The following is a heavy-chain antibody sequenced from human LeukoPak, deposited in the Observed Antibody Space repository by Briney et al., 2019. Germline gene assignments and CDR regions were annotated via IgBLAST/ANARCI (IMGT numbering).Heavy chain of an antibody. Sequence: PAETLSLTCTVSGGPISSYQWSWIRQPPGKGLEWIGNIYYSGSANYNPPLKSQVIISVDTSKNQFSLKLSPVTAADTAVYYCARVGVDDSGNIIKYFFDYWGQGTLVTVSS. D-gene: IGHD4-23*01. CDR1: GGPISSYQ. CDR3: ARVGVDDSGNIIKYFFDY. J-gene: IGHJ4*02. CDR2: IYYSGSA. V-gene: IGHV4-59*01.